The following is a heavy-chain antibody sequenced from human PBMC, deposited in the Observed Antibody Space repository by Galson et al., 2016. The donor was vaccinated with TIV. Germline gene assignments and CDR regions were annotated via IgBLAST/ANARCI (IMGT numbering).Heavy chain of an antibody. D-gene: IGHD2-15*01. CDR1: GGIFSGYT. CDR3: ARDIPCGGSCYFFDD. Sequence: SVKVSCKASGGIFSGYTISWVRQAPGQGLEWMGGIMHIFRTAKYAQKFQDRVTFTTDAITSTVYMELSSLTSGDTAVYFCARDIPCGGSCYFFDDWGQGTLVTVSS. V-gene: IGHV1-69*05. CDR2: IMHIFRTA. J-gene: IGHJ4*02.